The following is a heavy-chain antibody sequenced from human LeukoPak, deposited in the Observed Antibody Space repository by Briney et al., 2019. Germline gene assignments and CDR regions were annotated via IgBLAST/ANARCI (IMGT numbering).Heavy chain of an antibody. J-gene: IGHJ4*02. Sequence: GGSLRLSCAAPGFSFSDNYMDWVRQAPGKGLEWVGRIRNKANSYTTDYAASVRGRFTISRDDSKNSLYLEMNSLKTEDTAVYYCDREYYCRLDYWGRGTLVTVSS. D-gene: IGHD3-10*01. CDR1: GFSFSDNY. CDR3: DREYYCRLDY. V-gene: IGHV3-72*01. CDR2: IRNKANSYTT.